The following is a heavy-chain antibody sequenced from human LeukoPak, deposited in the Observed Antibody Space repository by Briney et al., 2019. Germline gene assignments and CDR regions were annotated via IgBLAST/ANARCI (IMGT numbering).Heavy chain of an antibody. J-gene: IGHJ6*03. CDR1: GYSFTSYW. CDR2: IYPGDSDT. Sequence: GESLKISCKGSGYSFTSYWIGWVRQMPGKGLEWMGIIYPGDSDTRYSPSFQGQVTISADKSISTAYLQWSSLKASDTAVYYCTRFITVTTSYYYYMDVWGKGTTVTVSS. V-gene: IGHV5-51*01. D-gene: IGHD4-11*01. CDR3: TRFITVTTSYYYYMDV.